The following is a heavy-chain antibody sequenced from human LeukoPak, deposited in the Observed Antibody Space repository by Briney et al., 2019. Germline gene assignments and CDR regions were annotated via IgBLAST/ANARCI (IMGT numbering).Heavy chain of an antibody. CDR2: IYTSGST. Sequence: SETLSLTCNVSGGCISSYYLSWIRQPAGKGLEWIGRIYTSGSTYYNPSLKSRVTMSVDTSKNQFSLQLSSVTAADTAAYYCAREQGSQQYGNSWSFDYWGHGTLVTVSS. J-gene: IGHJ4*01. V-gene: IGHV4-4*07. CDR3: AREQGSQQYGNSWSFDY. D-gene: IGHD6-13*01. CDR1: GGCISSYY.